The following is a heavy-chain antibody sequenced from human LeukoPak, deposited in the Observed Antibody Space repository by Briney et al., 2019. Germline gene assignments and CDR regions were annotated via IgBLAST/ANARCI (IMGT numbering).Heavy chain of an antibody. J-gene: IGHJ4*02. D-gene: IGHD6-13*01. CDR3: ARELARESSSWFSD. CDR2: ISSSSSYI. Sequence: PGGSLRLSCAASGFTFSSYSMNWVRQAPGKGLEWVSSISSSSSYIYYADSVKGRFTISRDNAKNSLYLQMNSLRAEDTAVYYCARELARESSSWFSDWGQGTLVTVSS. CDR1: GFTFSSYS. V-gene: IGHV3-21*01.